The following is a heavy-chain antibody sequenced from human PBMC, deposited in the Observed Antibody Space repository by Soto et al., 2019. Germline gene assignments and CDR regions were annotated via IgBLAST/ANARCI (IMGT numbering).Heavy chain of an antibody. V-gene: IGHV3-21*01. CDR2: ISSSSSYI. CDR3: ERDIDYYDSSGYYRDY. J-gene: IGHJ4*02. CDR1: GFTFSSYS. D-gene: IGHD3-22*01. Sequence: EVQLVESGGGLVKPGGSLRLSCAASGFTFSSYSMNWVRQAPGKGLEWVSSISSSSSYIYYADLVKGRFTISRDNAKNSLYLQMNSLRAEDTAVYYCERDIDYYDSSGYYRDYWGQGTLVTVSS.